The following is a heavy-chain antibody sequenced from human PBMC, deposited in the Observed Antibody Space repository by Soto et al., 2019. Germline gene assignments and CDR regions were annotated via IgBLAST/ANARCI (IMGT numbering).Heavy chain of an antibody. CDR3: AKDMAPNHYDSSGDRFDV. Sequence: EVQLLESGGGLVQPGGSLRLSCVASGFTFSNYAMNWVRQAPGKGLEWISAISGGGVNTYYADSVKGRISVSRDNSRTTLYCHIDSLRAGDPAVYYCAKDMAPNHYDSSGDRFDVWGQGTKVTVSS. D-gene: IGHD3-22*01. CDR2: ISGGGVNT. CDR1: GFTFSNYA. V-gene: IGHV3-23*01. J-gene: IGHJ3*01.